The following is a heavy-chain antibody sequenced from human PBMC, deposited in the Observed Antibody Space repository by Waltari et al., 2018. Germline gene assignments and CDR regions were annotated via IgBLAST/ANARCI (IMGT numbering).Heavy chain of an antibody. J-gene: IGHJ4*02. CDR3: ARQGAESSAPADY. V-gene: IGHV4-39*01. CDR1: GCSISSSSYY. CDR2: IYYSGST. D-gene: IGHD6-25*01. Sequence: QLQLQESGPGLVKPSETLSLTCTVSGCSISSSSYYWGWIRQPPGKGLEWIGSIYYSGSTYYNPSRKSRVTISVDTSKNQFSRKLSSVTAADTAVYYCARQGAESSAPADYWGQGTLVTVSS.